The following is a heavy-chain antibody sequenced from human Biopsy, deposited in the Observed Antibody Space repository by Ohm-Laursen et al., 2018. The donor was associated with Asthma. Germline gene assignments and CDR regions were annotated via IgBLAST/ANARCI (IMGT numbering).Heavy chain of an antibody. D-gene: IGHD3-9*01. CDR3: ARTYFDFLTGQVHDAFAM. Sequence: ASVTASCQASGYTFINYAIHWVRQAPGHSLEWMGWINAANGNTKYSQKFQGRLTISRDTSASTAYMDLSSLRSEDTAVYYCARTYFDFLTGQVHDAFAMWGQGTMVTVSS. J-gene: IGHJ3*02. V-gene: IGHV1-3*01. CDR1: GYTFINYA. CDR2: INAANGNT.